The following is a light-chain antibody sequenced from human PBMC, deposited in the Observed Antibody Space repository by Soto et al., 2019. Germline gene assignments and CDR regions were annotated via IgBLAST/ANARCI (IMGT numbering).Light chain of an antibody. Sequence: EIVLTQSPATLSLSPGERATLSCRASQSVRRSLAWYQQKPGQTPRLLIYDASNRATGIPARFSGSGSGTDFTLTISSLEPEDFAVYYCQQRSNWPPMYTFGQGTKLEIK. CDR2: DAS. J-gene: IGKJ2*01. CDR1: QSVRRS. V-gene: IGKV3-11*01. CDR3: QQRSNWPPMYT.